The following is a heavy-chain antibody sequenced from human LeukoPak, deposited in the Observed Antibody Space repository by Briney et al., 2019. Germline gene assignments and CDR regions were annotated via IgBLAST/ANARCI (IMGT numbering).Heavy chain of an antibody. V-gene: IGHV3-48*03. J-gene: IGHJ5*02. CDR2: ISNSGSTK. CDR3: ARFYPICSSSSCYTP. D-gene: IGHD2-2*02. CDR1: GFTFSSYE. Sequence: GGSLRLSCAASGFTFSSYEMNWVRQAPGKGLEWVAYISNSGSTKYYADSVKGRFTISRDNAKNSMYLEMNSLRAEDTALYYCARFYPICSSSSCYTPWGQGTRVTVSS.